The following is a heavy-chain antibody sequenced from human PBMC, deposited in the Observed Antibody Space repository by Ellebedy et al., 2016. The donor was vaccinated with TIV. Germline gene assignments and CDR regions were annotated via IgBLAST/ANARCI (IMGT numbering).Heavy chain of an antibody. D-gene: IGHD3-22*01. CDR2: INPSGGST. J-gene: IGHJ4*02. CDR1: GYAFTGYY. CDR3: ARAYYYDSIAFYFDS. V-gene: IGHV1-46*01. Sequence: ASVKVSCKASGYAFTGYYIHWVRQAPGQGLEWMGIINPSGGSTTYAQKFQGRVTMNRDTSTSTVYMELSSLRYEDTAVYYCARAYYYDSIAFYFDSWGQGTLVTVSS.